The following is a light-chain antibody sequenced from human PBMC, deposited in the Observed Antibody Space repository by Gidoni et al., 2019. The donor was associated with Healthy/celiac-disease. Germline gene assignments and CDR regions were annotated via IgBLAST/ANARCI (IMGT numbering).Light chain of an antibody. CDR3: SSYTSSSTDVV. CDR1: SSDVGGYNY. CDR2: DVS. Sequence: QSALTQPASVSGSPGQSITISCTGTSSDVGGYNYVSVYQQHPGKAPKLMIYDVSNRPSWVSNRFSGSKSGNTASLTISGLQAEDEADYYCSSYTSSSTDVVFGGGTKLTVL. J-gene: IGLJ2*01. V-gene: IGLV2-14*01.